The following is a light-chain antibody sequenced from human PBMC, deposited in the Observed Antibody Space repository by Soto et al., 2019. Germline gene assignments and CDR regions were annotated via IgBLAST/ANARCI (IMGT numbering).Light chain of an antibody. Sequence: QSALTQPRSVSGSPGQSVTISCTGTSSDVGRYDYVSWYQQHPGKAPKLIIYDVSERPSGVPDRFSGSKFGNTASLTISGLQAEDEADYSCCSFAGSYTYVFGTGTKVTVL. J-gene: IGLJ1*01. CDR2: DVS. CDR1: SSDVGRYDY. CDR3: CSFAGSYTYV. V-gene: IGLV2-11*01.